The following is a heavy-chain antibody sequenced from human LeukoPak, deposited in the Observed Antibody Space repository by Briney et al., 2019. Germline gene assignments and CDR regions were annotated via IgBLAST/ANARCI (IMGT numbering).Heavy chain of an antibody. CDR3: ARGWFDP. CDR2: ISAYNGNT. Sequence: ASVKVSCKASGYTFTSYGISWVRQAPGQGLEWMGWISAYNGNTKYSQKFQGRVTITRDTSASTAYMELSSLRSEDTAVYYCARGWFDPWGQGTLVTVSS. J-gene: IGHJ5*02. CDR1: GYTFTSYG. V-gene: IGHV1-18*01.